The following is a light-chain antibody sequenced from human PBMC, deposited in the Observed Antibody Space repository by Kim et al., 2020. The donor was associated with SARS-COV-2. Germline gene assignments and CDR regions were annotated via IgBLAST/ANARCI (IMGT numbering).Light chain of an antibody. J-gene: IGLJ2*01. Sequence: VSPGQTASITCSGDELGDKYVFWYQQKPGQSPVLVIYQDIKRPSGIPERFSASNFGNTDTLTISGTQATDEADYYCQAWDSGTAVVFGEGTQLTVL. V-gene: IGLV3-1*01. CDR1: ELGDKY. CDR3: QAWDSGTAVV. CDR2: QDI.